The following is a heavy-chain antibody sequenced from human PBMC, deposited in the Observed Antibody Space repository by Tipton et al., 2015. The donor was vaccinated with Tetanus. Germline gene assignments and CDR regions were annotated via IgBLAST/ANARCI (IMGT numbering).Heavy chain of an antibody. D-gene: IGHD3-16*01. J-gene: IGHJ4*02. CDR2: IYTGGST. CDR1: GFTVSSSY. V-gene: IGHV3-53*01. Sequence: QLVQSGGGLIHPGRSLRLTCGGSGFTVSSSYMHWVRQAPGKGLEWVAVIYTGGSTYYADSVRGRFTISRDNSRDTLYLQMNSLRADDTAVYYCASSPRFRTGRVESWGQGTQVTVSS. CDR3: ASSPRFRTGRVES.